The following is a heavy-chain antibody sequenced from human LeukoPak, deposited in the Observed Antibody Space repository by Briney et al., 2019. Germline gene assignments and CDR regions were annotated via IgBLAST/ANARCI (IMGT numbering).Heavy chain of an antibody. D-gene: IGHD6-13*01. CDR3: ARAQDSSSWYPWFDY. J-gene: IGHJ4*02. CDR1: GGSISSGSYY. Sequence: SETLSLTCTVSGGSISSGSYYWSWIRQPAGKGLEWIGRIYTSGSTNYDPSLKSRVTISVDTSKNQFSLKLSSVTAADTAVYYCARAQDSSSWYPWFDYWGQGTLVTVSS. V-gene: IGHV4-61*02. CDR2: IYTSGST.